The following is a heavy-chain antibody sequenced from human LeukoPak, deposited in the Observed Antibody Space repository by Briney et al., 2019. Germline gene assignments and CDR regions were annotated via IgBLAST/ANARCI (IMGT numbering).Heavy chain of an antibody. CDR2: IYPSDSDT. CDR3: ARRGGYSGSYGDDY. Sequence: GGSLRLSCAASGFTFSSYWIAWVRQMPGKGLEWMGIIYPSDSDTRYSPSSQGQVTISADKSISTAYLQWSSLKASDTAMYYCARRGGYSGSYGDDYWGQGILVTVSS. J-gene: IGHJ4*02. V-gene: IGHV5-51*01. D-gene: IGHD1-26*01. CDR1: GFTFSSYW.